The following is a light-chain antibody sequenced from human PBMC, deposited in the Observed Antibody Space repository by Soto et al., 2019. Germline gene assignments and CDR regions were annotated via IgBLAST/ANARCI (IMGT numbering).Light chain of an antibody. J-gene: IGKJ1*01. Sequence: EIVLTQSPATLSLSPGERATLSCRASQSVSNYLTWYQQKPGQAPRLLVYDTFNRANGVPARFTGSGSDTDFTLTLRSLEPEDFAVYYCQQRAGWPRTFGQGTKVEIK. CDR3: QQRAGWPRT. V-gene: IGKV3-11*01. CDR1: QSVSNY. CDR2: DTF.